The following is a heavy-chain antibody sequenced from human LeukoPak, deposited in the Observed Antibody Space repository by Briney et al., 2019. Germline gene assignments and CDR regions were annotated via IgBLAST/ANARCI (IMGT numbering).Heavy chain of an antibody. V-gene: IGHV3-21*01. CDR2: ISSSSSYI. CDR3: AICNVDTAGVDY. Sequence: GGSLRLSCAASGFTFSSYSMNWVRQAPGKGLEWVSSISSSSSYIYYADSVKGRFTISRDNAKNSLYLQMNSLSAEDTAVYYCAICNVDTAGVDYWGQGTLVTVSS. D-gene: IGHD5-18*01. CDR1: GFTFSSYS. J-gene: IGHJ4*02.